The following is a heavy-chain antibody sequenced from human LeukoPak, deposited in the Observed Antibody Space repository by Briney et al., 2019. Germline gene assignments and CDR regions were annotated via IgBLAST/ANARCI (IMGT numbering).Heavy chain of an antibody. D-gene: IGHD2-15*01. CDR3: ARDRPGRYCSGGSCSLKWFDR. V-gene: IGHV4-34*01. J-gene: IGHJ5*02. CDR2: INHSGST. Sequence: SETLSLTCAVYGGSFSGYYWSWIRQPPGKGLEWIGEINHSGSTNYNPSLKSRVTISVDTSKNQFSLKLSSVPAADTAVYYCARDRPGRYCSGGSCSLKWFDRWGQGTLVTVSS. CDR1: GGSFSGYY.